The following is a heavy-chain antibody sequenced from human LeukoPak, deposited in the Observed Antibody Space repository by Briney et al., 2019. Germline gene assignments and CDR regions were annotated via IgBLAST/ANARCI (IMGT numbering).Heavy chain of an antibody. CDR2: IYYSGST. V-gene: IGHV4-59*01. CDR3: ARVRDYDFWSGPDAYYFDY. CDR1: GGSIISYY. Sequence: PSETLSLTCTVSGGSIISYYWSWIRQPPGKGLEWIGYIYYSGSTNYNPSLKSRVTISVDTSKNQFSLKLSSVTAADTAVYYCARVRDYDFWSGPDAYYFDYWGQGTLVTVSS. D-gene: IGHD3-3*01. J-gene: IGHJ4*02.